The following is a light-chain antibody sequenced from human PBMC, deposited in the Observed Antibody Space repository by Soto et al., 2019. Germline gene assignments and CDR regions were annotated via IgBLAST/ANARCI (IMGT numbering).Light chain of an antibody. V-gene: IGKV3-15*01. Sequence: EIVMTQSPATLSVSPGEGATLSCRASQGVRSTLAWYQQKPGQAPRLLIYDASPRAPGIPARFSGSGSGTEFPLTISSLQSEDFAFYYCQQYNDWPGTFGQGTKVELK. CDR2: DAS. CDR3: QQYNDWPGT. CDR1: QGVRST. J-gene: IGKJ1*01.